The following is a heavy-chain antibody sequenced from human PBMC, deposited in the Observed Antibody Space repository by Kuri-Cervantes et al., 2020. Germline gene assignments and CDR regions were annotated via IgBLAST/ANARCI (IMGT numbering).Heavy chain of an antibody. Sequence: GGSLRLCCAASGVTFSSYAMSWVRQAPGKGLEWVSAISGSGGSTYYADSVKGRFTISRDNAKNTLYLQMNSLRAEDTAVYYCARDVADRSWYLGYYYYGMDVWGRGTTVTVSS. V-gene: IGHV3-23*01. CDR2: ISGSGGST. D-gene: IGHD6-13*01. CDR3: ARDVADRSWYLGYYYYGMDV. J-gene: IGHJ6*02. CDR1: GVTFSSYA.